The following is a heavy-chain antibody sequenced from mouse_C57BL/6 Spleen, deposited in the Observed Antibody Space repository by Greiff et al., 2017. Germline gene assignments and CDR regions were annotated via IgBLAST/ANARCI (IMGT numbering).Heavy chain of an antibody. V-gene: IGHV1-54*01. D-gene: IGHD3-1*01. CDR2: INPGSGGT. CDR1: GYAFTNYL. Sequence: QVQLQQSGAELVRPGTSVKVSCKASGYAFTNYLIEWVKQRPGQGLEWIGVINPGSGGTNYNEKFKGKATLTADKSSSTAYMQLSSLSSEDSAVYFCARSGDYYAMDDWGQGTSVTVSS. CDR3: ARSGDYYAMDD. J-gene: IGHJ4*01.